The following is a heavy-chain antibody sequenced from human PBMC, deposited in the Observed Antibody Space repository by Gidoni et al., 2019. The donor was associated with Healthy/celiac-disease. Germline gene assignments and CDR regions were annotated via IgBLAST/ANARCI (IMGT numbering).Heavy chain of an antibody. CDR1: GFTFSCYS. CDR3: AREDDILTGYYIDYFYY. V-gene: IGHV3-21*01. Sequence: EVQLVESGGGLVKPGGSLRASCAASGFTFSCYSMNWVRQAPGKGLECVASISRSSSYIYYADSVKGRFTISRDNAKNSLYLQMTSLRAEDTAVYSGAREDDILTGYYIDYFYYWGQGTLVTVSS. D-gene: IGHD3-9*01. J-gene: IGHJ4*02. CDR2: ISRSSSYI.